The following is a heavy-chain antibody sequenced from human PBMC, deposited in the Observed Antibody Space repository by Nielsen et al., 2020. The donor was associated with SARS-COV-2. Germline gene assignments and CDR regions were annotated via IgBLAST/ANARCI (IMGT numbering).Heavy chain of an antibody. Sequence: GESLKISCAASGFTFSNPWMNWVRQAPGKGLEWVGRIKSKVDGGTTDYAGPVKGRFTISRDDSKNTLYLQMNSLKTEDTAVYYCTTGGITMVRGVMQYWGQGTLVTVS. V-gene: IGHV3-15*01. CDR3: TTGGITMVRGVMQY. CDR1: GFTFSNPW. J-gene: IGHJ1*01. D-gene: IGHD3-10*01. CDR2: IKSKVDGGTT.